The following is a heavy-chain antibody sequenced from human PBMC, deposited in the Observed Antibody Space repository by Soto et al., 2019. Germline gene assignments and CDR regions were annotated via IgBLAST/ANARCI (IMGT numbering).Heavy chain of an antibody. D-gene: IGHD6-25*01. CDR2: IHGGGGAT. J-gene: IGHJ2*01. V-gene: IGHV3-23*01. Sequence: EVQLLESGGGLVQPGGSLRLSCAASGFTFSAYAMGWVRQAPGKGLEWVSTIHGGGGATHYADSVKGRFTISRDDSKTPLYAQMNILRDEDTAVYYGAKFQRHPLEYWYLDFWGRGTLVTVSS. CDR3: AKFQRHPLEYWYLDF. CDR1: GFTFSAYA.